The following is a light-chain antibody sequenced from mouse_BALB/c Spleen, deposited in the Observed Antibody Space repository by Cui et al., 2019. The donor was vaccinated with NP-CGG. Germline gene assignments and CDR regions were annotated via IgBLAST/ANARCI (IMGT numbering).Light chain of an antibody. V-gene: IGLV1*01. CDR3: ALWYSNHWV. CDR2: GTN. Sequence: QVVLTQESAPTTSPGETVTLTCRSSTGAVTTSNYANWVQEKPDHLFTGLIGGTNNRVPGVPARFSGSLIGDKAALTITGAQTEDEAIYFCALWYSNHWVFGGGSKLTVL. J-gene: IGLJ1*01. CDR1: TGAVTTSNY.